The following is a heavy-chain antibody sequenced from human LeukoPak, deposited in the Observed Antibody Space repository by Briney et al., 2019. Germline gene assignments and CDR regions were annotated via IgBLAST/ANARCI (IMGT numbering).Heavy chain of an antibody. V-gene: IGHV3-23*01. J-gene: IGHJ4*02. D-gene: IGHD2-15*01. CDR1: GLTFSGSA. CDR2: ISGSGNRT. CDR3: AKVLVLVSANRYYFDY. Sequence: PGGALTLSCAASGLTFSGSAMSWVRQAPGKGLEWVSLISGSGNRTYYADSVKGRFTISRDNSKTTLYLQMNSLRAEDTAVYYCAKVLVLVSANRYYFDYWGQGTLVTVSS.